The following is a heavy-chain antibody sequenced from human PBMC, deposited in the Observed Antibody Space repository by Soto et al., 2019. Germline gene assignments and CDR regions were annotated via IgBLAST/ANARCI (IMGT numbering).Heavy chain of an antibody. J-gene: IGHJ5*02. D-gene: IGHD3-10*01. CDR2: IYPGDSDT. CDR1: GYSFTSYW. Sequence: PGESLKISCKGSGYSFTSYWIGWVRQMPGKGLEWMGIIYPGDSDTRYSPSFQGQVTISADKSISTAYLQWSSLKASDTAMYYSARLITMVRAVMAFDGWFDPWGQGTLVTVSS. CDR3: ARLITMVRAVMAFDGWFDP. V-gene: IGHV5-51*01.